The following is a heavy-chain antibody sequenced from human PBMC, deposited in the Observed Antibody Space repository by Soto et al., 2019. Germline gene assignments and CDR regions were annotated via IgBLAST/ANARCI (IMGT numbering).Heavy chain of an antibody. Sequence: PSETLSLTCTVSGGSISSGDYYWSWSRQQPGKGLEWIGYIYYSGSTYYNPSLKSRVTISVDTSKNQFSLKLSSVTAADTAVYYCARDSSSQDDYGDYVGAFDIWGQGTMVTVSS. CDR2: IYYSGST. CDR3: ARDSSSQDDYGDYVGAFDI. D-gene: IGHD4-17*01. J-gene: IGHJ3*02. CDR1: GGSISSGDYY. V-gene: IGHV4-31*03.